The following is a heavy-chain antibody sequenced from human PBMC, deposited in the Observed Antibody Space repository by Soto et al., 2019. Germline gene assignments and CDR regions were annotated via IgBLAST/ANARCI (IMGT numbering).Heavy chain of an antibody. CDR3: ARDPVGVDSTFFFDS. CDR2: ISSSTTYI. Sequence: GGSLRLSCAASGFTFSSYAMHWVRQAPGRGLEWVSSISSSTTYISYADSVRGRFTISRDNAKNSLYLQMSSLRADDTAVYYCARDPVGVDSTFFFDSWGQGTLVTVSS. J-gene: IGHJ4*02. D-gene: IGHD2-21*01. CDR1: GFTFSSYA. V-gene: IGHV3-21*01.